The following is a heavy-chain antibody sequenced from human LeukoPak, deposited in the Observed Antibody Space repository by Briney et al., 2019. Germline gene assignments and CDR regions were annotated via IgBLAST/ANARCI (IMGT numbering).Heavy chain of an antibody. CDR1: GFTFSNYA. V-gene: IGHV3-30-3*01. CDR3: ARESLLGGLDY. CDR2: ISYDGSNK. D-gene: IGHD2-21*02. J-gene: IGHJ4*02. Sequence: GGSLRLSCAASGFTFSNYAMHWVRQAPGKGLEWVAVISYDGSNKYYADSVKGRFTISRDNSKNTLYLQMNTLRAEDTAVYYCARESLLGGLDYWGQGTLVTVSS.